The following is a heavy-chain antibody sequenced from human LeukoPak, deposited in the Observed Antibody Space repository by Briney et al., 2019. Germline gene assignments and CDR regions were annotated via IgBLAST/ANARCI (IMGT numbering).Heavy chain of an antibody. D-gene: IGHD6-13*01. CDR3: ARDGYSSSWYLPTFDY. CDR1: GGSISSYY. V-gene: IGHV4-59*12. Sequence: SPSETLSLTCTVSGGSISSYYWSWIRQPPGKGLEWIGYIYYSGSTNYNPSLKSRVTISVDTSKNQFSLKLSSVTAADTAVYYCARDGYSSSWYLPTFDYWGQGTLVTVSS. CDR2: IYYSGST. J-gene: IGHJ4*02.